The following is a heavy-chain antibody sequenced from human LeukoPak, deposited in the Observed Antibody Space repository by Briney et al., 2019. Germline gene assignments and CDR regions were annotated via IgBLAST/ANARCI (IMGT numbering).Heavy chain of an antibody. V-gene: IGHV1-8*01. CDR2: MNPNNGNT. J-gene: IGHJ5*02. CDR1: GYTFTSYD. Sequence: RASVKVSCKASGYTFTSYDINWVRQATGQGLEWMGWMNPNNGNTGYAQKFQGRVTMTRNTSISTAYMELSSLRSEDTAVYYCASWRVTTLGLDPWGQGTLVTVSS. D-gene: IGHD2-21*02. CDR3: ASWRVTTLGLDP.